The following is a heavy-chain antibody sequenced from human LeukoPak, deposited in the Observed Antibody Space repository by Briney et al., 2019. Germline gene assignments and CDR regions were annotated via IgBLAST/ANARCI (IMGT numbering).Heavy chain of an antibody. J-gene: IGHJ4*02. CDR2: IHYSGST. CDR1: GASISSYY. D-gene: IGHD1-7*01. V-gene: IGHV4-59*01. CDR3: ARGVELLD. Sequence: PSETLSLTCTVSGASISSYYWSWIRQPPGKGLEWIGNIHYSGSTNKNSSLKNRVTISVDTSKKQFSLRLNSVTAADTAVYYCARGVELLDWGQGTLVTVSS.